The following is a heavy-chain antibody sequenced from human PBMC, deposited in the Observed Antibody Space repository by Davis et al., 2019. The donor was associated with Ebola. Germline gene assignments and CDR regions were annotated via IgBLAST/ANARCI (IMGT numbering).Heavy chain of an antibody. Sequence: SVKVSCKASGYTFTSYDINWVRQATGQGLEWMGWMNPNSGNTGYAQKFQGRVSMSRNTSISTAYMELSSLRSEDTAVYYCARAPSYRSSKWDWFDPWGQGTLVTVSS. CDR3: ARAPSYRSSKWDWFDP. V-gene: IGHV1-8*01. J-gene: IGHJ5*02. CDR2: MNPNSGNT. CDR1: GYTFTSYD. D-gene: IGHD1-26*01.